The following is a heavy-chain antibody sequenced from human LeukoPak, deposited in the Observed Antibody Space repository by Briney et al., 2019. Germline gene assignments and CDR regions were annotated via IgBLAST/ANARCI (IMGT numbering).Heavy chain of an antibody. D-gene: IGHD1-26*01. CDR2: IIPIFGTA. CDR1: GGTFSSYA. CDR3: ARGLSCCYFDY. J-gene: IGHJ4*02. Sequence: SVKVSCKASGGTFSSYAISWVRRVPGQGLEWMGGIIPIFGTANYAQKFQGRVTITADKSTSTAYMELSSLRSEDTAVYYCARGLSCCYFDYWGQGTLVTVSS. V-gene: IGHV1-69*06.